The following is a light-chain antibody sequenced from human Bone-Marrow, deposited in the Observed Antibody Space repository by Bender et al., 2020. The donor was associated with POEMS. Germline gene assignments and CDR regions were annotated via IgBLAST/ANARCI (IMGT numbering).Light chain of an antibody. CDR2: GYN. J-gene: IGLJ3*02. Sequence: QSVLTQPPSASGTPGQRVTISCTGSSSNTGSGYDINWYQHLPGTAPKLLIYGYNNRPSGVPDRFSGSKSGTSASLAMPGLQAEDEGDYNCQSYDKSLGGWVFGGGNKLTVL. V-gene: IGLV1-40*01. CDR3: QSYDKSLGGWV. CDR1: SSNTGSGYD.